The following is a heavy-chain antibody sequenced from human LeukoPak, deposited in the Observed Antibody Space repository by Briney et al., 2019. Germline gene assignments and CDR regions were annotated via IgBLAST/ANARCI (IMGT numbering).Heavy chain of an antibody. CDR2: ISYDGGKE. J-gene: IGHJ5*02. Sequence: PGWSLRFSCAASGFAFSSYALHWVRQAPGKGLEWVSVISYDGGKEYYADSVKGRFTISGDNSKNTLYLQMNSLRGEDTDVYYCARDRNSASSNNWFDPWGQGTLVTVSS. V-gene: IGHV3-30-3*01. CDR1: GFAFSSYA. D-gene: IGHD6-6*01. CDR3: ARDRNSASSNNWFDP.